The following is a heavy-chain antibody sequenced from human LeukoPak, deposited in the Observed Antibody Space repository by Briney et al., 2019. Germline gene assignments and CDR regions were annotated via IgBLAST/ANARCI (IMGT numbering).Heavy chain of an antibody. CDR2: ISYDGSNK. V-gene: IGHV3-30*18. J-gene: IGHJ6*02. Sequence: PGGSLRLSCAASGFTFSSYGMHWVRQAPGKGLEWVAVISYDGSNKYYAESVKGRFTISRDNSKNTLYLQMNSLRAEDTAVYYCAKQGCSGGSCYLRSGMDVWGQGTTVTVSS. CDR1: GFTFSSYG. CDR3: AKQGCSGGSCYLRSGMDV. D-gene: IGHD2-15*01.